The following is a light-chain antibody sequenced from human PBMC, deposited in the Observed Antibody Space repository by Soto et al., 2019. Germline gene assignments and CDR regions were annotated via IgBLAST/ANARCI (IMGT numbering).Light chain of an antibody. CDR3: QQFQSCALT. Sequence: AIQLTQSPSSLSASVGDRVTITCRASQGISSALAWYQHKPGRAPRLLIYDASSLQSGVPSRFSGSGSGTDFTLTISSLQPEDFATYYCQQFQSCALTFGGGTKVDIK. J-gene: IGKJ4*01. V-gene: IGKV1-13*02. CDR2: DAS. CDR1: QGISSA.